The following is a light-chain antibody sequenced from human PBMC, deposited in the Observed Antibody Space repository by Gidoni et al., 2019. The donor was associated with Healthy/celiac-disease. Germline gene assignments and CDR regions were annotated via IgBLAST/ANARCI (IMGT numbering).Light chain of an antibody. J-gene: IGKJ1*01. CDR3: QQYGSSPRT. CDR2: GAS. CDR1: QSVSSSY. Sequence: EIVLTQSPGTLSLSPGERATLSCRASQSVSSSYLAWYQQKPGQAPRLLIYGASSSATGIPDRFSGSGSGTDFTLTISRLEPEEFAVYYGQQYGSSPRTFGQGTKVEIK. V-gene: IGKV3-20*01.